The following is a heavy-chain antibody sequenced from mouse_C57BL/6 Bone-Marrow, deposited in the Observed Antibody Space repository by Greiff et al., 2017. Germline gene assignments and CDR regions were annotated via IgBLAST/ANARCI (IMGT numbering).Heavy chain of an antibody. CDR3: ASHYYGSSYGGYAMDY. J-gene: IGHJ4*01. CDR1: GYTFTDYY. V-gene: IGHV1-26*01. CDR2: INPNNGGT. Sequence: VQLQQSGPELVKPGASVKISCKASGYTFTDYYMNWVKQSHGKSLEWIGDINPNNGGTSYNQKFKGKATLTVDKSSSTAYMELRSLTSEDAAVYYCASHYYGSSYGGYAMDYGCQGTSVTVSS. D-gene: IGHD1-1*01.